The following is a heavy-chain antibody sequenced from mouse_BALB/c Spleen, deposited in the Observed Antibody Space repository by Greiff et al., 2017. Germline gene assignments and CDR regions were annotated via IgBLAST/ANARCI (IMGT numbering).Heavy chain of an antibody. Sequence: LVESGAELMKPGASVKISCKATGYTFSSYWIEWVKQRPGHGLEWIGEILPGSGSTNYNEKFKGKATFTADTSTNTAYMQLSSLTSEDSAVYYCARKIHYYSYVDYWGQGTTLTVSS. J-gene: IGHJ2*01. CDR2: ILPGSGST. CDR3: ARKIHYYSYVDY. D-gene: IGHD1-2*01. V-gene: IGHV1-9*01. CDR1: GYTFSSYW.